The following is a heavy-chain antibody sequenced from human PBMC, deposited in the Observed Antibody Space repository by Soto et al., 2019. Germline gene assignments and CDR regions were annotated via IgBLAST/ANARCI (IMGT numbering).Heavy chain of an antibody. CDR2: VIPAFNTS. CDR1: GGAFGRYS. D-gene: IGHD4-17*01. J-gene: IGHJ4*02. CDR3: ARGDEMTAVTIFEY. Sequence: QVQLEQSGPEVKRPGTSVKVSCKASGGAFGRYSVSWVRQAPGQGLEWIGGVIPAFNTSNYSLKFQGRVAIFADLSTSTVFMELRSLRSEDTALYYCARGDEMTAVTIFEYWGQGTQVTVSS. V-gene: IGHV1-69*01.